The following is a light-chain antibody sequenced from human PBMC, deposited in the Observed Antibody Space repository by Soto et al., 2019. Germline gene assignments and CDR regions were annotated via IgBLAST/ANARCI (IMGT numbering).Light chain of an antibody. Sequence: IVMTQSPATLSVSPGERATLSCRASQSGNSNLAWYQQKPGQAPRLLIYGASTRATDIPTRFSGSGSETEFTLTISGLQSEDFAVYYCQQYNNWPSPITCGQGTRLEIK. CDR2: GAS. V-gene: IGKV3-15*01. CDR1: QSGNSN. J-gene: IGKJ5*01. CDR3: QQYNNWPSPIT.